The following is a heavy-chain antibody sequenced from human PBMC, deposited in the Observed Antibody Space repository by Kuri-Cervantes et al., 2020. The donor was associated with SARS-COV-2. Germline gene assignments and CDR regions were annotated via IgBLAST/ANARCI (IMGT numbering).Heavy chain of an antibody. CDR2: ISWNSGSI. D-gene: IGHD2-2*01. CDR1: GFTFDDYA. J-gene: IGHJ4*02. CDR3: AKDSEDCSSTSCYFDY. Sequence: GGSLRLSCTASGFTFDDYAMHWVRQAPGKGLEWVSGISWNSGSIGYADSVKGRFTISRDNAKNSLYLQMNSLRTEDTALYYCAKDSEDCSSTSCYFDYWGQGTLVTVSS. V-gene: IGHV3-9*01.